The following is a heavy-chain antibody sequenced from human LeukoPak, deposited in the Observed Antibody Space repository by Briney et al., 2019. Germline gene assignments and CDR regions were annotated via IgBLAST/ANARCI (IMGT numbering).Heavy chain of an antibody. V-gene: IGHV1-46*01. Sequence: ASVKVSCKASGYTFTNYYIHWVRQAPGQGLEWMGIINPSGGSTHYAQKFQGRVTMTRNTSISTAYMELSSLRSEDTAVYYCARGLGDYGDYGAFVYWGEGTLVTVSS. D-gene: IGHD4-17*01. J-gene: IGHJ4*02. CDR3: ARGLGDYGDYGAFVY. CDR2: INPSGGST. CDR1: GYTFTNYY.